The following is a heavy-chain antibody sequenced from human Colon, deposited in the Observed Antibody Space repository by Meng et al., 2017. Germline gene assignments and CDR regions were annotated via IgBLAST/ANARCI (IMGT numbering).Heavy chain of an antibody. CDR2: IPHRGSS. CDR3: LRGSGGSV. CDR1: GDSITNHNW. Sequence: QPQLQESGPALVKPSETLSLTCAVSGDSITNHNWWAWVRQPPGKGLEWIGEIPHRGSSAYNPSLKSRVSMSIDKSKNQFSLKLTSVTAADTVVYHCLRGSGGSVWGQGTLVTVSS. V-gene: IGHV4-4*02. D-gene: IGHD3-10*01. J-gene: IGHJ1*01.